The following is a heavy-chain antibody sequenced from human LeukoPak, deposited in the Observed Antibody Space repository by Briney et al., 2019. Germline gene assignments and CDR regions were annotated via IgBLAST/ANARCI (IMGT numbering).Heavy chain of an antibody. CDR3: ASHPGGTAGY. J-gene: IGHJ4*02. Sequence: PGGSLRLSCAASGFTFSNYAMTWVRQAPGKGLEWISTISGSGGATFCADSVKGRFTISRDNSKNTLYLQMNSLRAEDTAVYYCASHPGGTAGYWGQGTLVTVSS. D-gene: IGHD1-1*01. CDR2: ISGSGGAT. CDR1: GFTFSNYA. V-gene: IGHV3-23*01.